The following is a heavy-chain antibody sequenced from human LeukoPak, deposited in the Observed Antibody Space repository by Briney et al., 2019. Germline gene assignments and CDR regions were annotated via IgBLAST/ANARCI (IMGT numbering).Heavy chain of an antibody. D-gene: IGHD3-9*01. Sequence: GGSLRLSCAASGFTFSSYGMNWVRQAPGKGLEWVSYISGSGSTIYYADSVKGRFTISRDNAKNSLYLQMNSLRAEDTAVYYCARDRSVLRYFDWLLTPFDYWGQGTLVTVSS. J-gene: IGHJ4*02. CDR1: GFTFSSYG. V-gene: IGHV3-48*01. CDR2: ISGSGSTI. CDR3: ARDRSVLRYFDWLLTPFDY.